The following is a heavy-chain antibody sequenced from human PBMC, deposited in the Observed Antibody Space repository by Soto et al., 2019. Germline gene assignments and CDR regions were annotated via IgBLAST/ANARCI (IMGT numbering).Heavy chain of an antibody. CDR1: GFIFTNYA. V-gene: IGHV3-23*01. Sequence: GGSLRLSCAASGFIFTNYAMNWVRQAPGKGLEWVSVIGGRGNSAYYADSVQGRLTIYSDNSKNTLALQESILTADVTAIYYGVREGRGSLDFWGRGTMVTVSS. CDR2: IGGRGNSA. D-gene: IGHD5-12*01. J-gene: IGHJ3*01. CDR3: VREGRGSLDF.